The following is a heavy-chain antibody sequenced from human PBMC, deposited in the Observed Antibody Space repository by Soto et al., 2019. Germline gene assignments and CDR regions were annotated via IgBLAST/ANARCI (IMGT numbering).Heavy chain of an antibody. J-gene: IGHJ4*02. CDR2: IIPVVGTT. D-gene: IGHD3-10*01. V-gene: IGHV1-69*18. CDR1: GDTFSGYP. CDR3: ARDGGFGELKY. Sequence: QVQLVQSGAELKKPGSSVKVSCKASGDTFSGYPINWVRQAPGEGLEWMGRIIPVVGTTNDAQRFEGRVTFTADESTHTAYMELRGLLSEDTAVYYCARDGGFGELKYWGPGTLVTVSS.